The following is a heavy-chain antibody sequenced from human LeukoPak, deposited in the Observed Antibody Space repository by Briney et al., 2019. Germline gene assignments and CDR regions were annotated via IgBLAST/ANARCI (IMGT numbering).Heavy chain of an antibody. V-gene: IGHV3-23*01. D-gene: IGHD3-22*01. J-gene: IGHJ4*02. Sequence: PGGSLRLSCAASGFTFSRYAMNWVRQAPGKGLEWVPSISDSGYNTYYADSVKGRFTIARDNSKNTLYMQLNSLRGEDTAVYYYAKDYRSSGDYHSFDSWGQGTLVTVSS. CDR3: AKDYRSSGDYHSFDS. CDR1: GFTFSRYA. CDR2: ISDSGYNT.